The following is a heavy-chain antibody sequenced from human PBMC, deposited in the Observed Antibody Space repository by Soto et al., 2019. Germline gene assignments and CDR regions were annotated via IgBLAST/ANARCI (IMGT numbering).Heavy chain of an antibody. CDR3: ARGNYDFWSGYEGGNWFDP. CDR2: INHSGST. D-gene: IGHD3-3*01. J-gene: IGHJ5*02. V-gene: IGHV4-34*01. CDR1: GGSFSGYY. Sequence: SETLSLTCAVYGGSFSGYYWSWIRQPPGKGLEWIGEINHSGSTNYNPSLKSRVTISVDTSKNQFSLKLSSVTAADTAVYYCARGNYDFWSGYEGGNWFDPWGQGTLVTVSS.